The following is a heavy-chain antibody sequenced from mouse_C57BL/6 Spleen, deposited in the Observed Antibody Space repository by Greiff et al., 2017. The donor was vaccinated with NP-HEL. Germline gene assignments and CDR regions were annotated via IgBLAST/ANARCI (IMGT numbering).Heavy chain of an antibody. Sequence: QVQLQQSGAELVKPGASVKISCKASGYAFSSYWMNWVKQRPGKGLEWIGQIYPGDGDTNYNGKFKGKATLTADKSSSTAYMQLSSLTSEDSAVDFCARGGTTVVSMDYWGQGTSVTVSS. D-gene: IGHD1-1*01. J-gene: IGHJ4*01. CDR1: GYAFSSYW. V-gene: IGHV1-80*01. CDR2: IYPGDGDT. CDR3: ARGGTTVVSMDY.